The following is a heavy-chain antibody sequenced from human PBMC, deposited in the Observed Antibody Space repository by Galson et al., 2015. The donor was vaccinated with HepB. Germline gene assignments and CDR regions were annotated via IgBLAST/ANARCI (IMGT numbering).Heavy chain of an antibody. J-gene: IGHJ4*02. D-gene: IGHD1-14*01. CDR1: GFTFSGSA. CDR3: TRLDSPRTD. CDR2: IRSKANSYAT. Sequence: SLRLSCAASGFTFSGSAMHWVRQASGKGLEWVGRIRSKANSYATAYAASVKGRFTISRDDSKNTAYLQMNSLKTEDTAVYYCTRLDSPRTDWGQGTLVTVSS. V-gene: IGHV3-73*01.